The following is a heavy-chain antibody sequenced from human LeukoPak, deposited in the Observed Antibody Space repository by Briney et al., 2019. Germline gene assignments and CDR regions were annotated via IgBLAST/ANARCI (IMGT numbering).Heavy chain of an antibody. J-gene: IGHJ4*02. CDR3: AKRYSYGDFDY. Sequence: SETLSLTCAVYGGSFSGYYWSWIRQPPGKGLEWIGEINHSGSTNYNPSLKSRVTISVDTSKNQFSLKLSSVTAADTAVYYCAKRYSYGDFDYWGQGTLVTVSS. V-gene: IGHV4-34*01. D-gene: IGHD5-18*01. CDR2: INHSGST. CDR1: GGSFSGYY.